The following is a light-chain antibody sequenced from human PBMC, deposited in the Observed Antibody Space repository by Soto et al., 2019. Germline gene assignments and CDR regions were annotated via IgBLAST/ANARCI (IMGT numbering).Light chain of an antibody. J-gene: IGKJ4*01. CDR1: QDITNY. V-gene: IGKV1-33*01. Sequence: DIQLTQSPPSLSASVGDAVSITCQASQDITNYLNWYQQRSGKSPKLLIFDAANLERGVPSRFSGSGSVTHFTFTISSLQPEDVATYYCHQYENRPLTFGGGTKVE. CDR3: HQYENRPLT. CDR2: DAA.